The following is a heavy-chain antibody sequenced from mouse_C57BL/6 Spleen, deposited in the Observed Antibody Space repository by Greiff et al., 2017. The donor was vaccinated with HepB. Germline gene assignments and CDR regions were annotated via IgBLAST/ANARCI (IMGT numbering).Heavy chain of an antibody. CDR3: ARSHYYGSSYAYDFDD. J-gene: IGHJ2*01. V-gene: IGHV1-69*01. CDR2: IDPSDSYT. D-gene: IGHD1-1*01. CDR1: GYTFTSYW. Sequence: QVQLQQPGAELVMPGASVKLSCKASGYTFTSYWMHWVKQRPGQGLEWIGEIDPSDSYTNYNQKFKGKSTLTVDKSSSTAYMQLSIRTSEGSAVYYCARSHYYGSSYAYDFDDWGQGTTLTVAS.